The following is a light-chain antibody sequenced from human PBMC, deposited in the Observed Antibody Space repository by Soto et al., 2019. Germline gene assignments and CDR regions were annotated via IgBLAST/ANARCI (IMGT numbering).Light chain of an antibody. CDR2: EVN. CDR3: SSYAGSSNV. J-gene: IGLJ1*01. V-gene: IGLV2-8*01. CDR1: SSDVGGYNY. Sequence: QSALTQPPSASGPPGQSVAISCTGTSSDVGGYNYVSWYQQHPGKAPKLMICEVNKRPSGVPDRFSGSKSGNTASLTVSGLQAEDEADYYCSSYAGSSNVFGTGTKVTVL.